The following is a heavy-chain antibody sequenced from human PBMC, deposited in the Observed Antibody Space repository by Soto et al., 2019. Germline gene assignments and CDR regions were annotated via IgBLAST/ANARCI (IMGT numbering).Heavy chain of an antibody. D-gene: IGHD1-26*01. CDR1: GGSISSSSYY. Sequence: SETLSLTCTVSGGSISSSSYYWGWIRQPPGKGLEWIGSIYYSGSTYYNPSLKSRVTISVDTSKNQFSLKLSSVTAADTAVYYCARHHVGAPLPGWFDTWGQGTLVTVSS. CDR3: ARHHVGAPLPGWFDT. CDR2: IYYSGST. J-gene: IGHJ5*02. V-gene: IGHV4-39*01.